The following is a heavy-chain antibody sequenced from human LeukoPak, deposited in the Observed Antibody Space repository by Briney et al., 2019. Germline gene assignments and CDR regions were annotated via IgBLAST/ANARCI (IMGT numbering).Heavy chain of an antibody. CDR3: ARLKIRFLEWFPEFGY. CDR1: GGSISSSSYY. V-gene: IGHV4-39*01. D-gene: IGHD3-3*01. Sequence: SETLSLTCTVSGGSISSSSYYWGWIRQPPGKGLEWIGRIYYSGSTYSNPSLKSRVTISVDTSKNQFSLTLSSVTAADTDVYYCARLKIRFLEWFPEFGYWGQGTLVTVSS. CDR2: IYYSGST. J-gene: IGHJ4*02.